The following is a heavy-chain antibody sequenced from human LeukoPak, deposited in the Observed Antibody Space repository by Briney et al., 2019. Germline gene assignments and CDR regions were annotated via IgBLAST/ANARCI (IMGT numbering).Heavy chain of an antibody. Sequence: GGSLRLSCAASGFTFSSYAMHWVRQAPGKGLEWVAVISYDGSNKCYADSVKGRFTISRDNSKNTLYLQMNSLRAEDTAVYYCARQDSPDFWSGYCFDYWGQGTPVTVSS. D-gene: IGHD3-3*01. CDR3: ARQDSPDFWSGYCFDY. J-gene: IGHJ4*02. V-gene: IGHV3-30*04. CDR2: ISYDGSNK. CDR1: GFTFSSYA.